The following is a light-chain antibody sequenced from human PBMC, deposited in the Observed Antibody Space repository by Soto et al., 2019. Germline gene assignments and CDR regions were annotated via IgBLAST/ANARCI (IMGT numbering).Light chain of an antibody. J-gene: IGKJ5*01. CDR2: GAS. CDR3: QQRHMWPIT. CDR1: QNVNSN. Sequence: EIVMAQSPATLSVSPGERATLSCRASQNVNSNLAWYQQKPGQAPRFLIYGASTRATGIPARFSGSGSGTDFTLTISSLEPEDSAVYYCQQRHMWPITFGQGTRLEIK. V-gene: IGKV3-15*01.